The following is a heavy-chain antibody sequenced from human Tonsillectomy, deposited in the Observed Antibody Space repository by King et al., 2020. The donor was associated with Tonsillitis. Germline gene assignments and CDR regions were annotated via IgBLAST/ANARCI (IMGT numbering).Heavy chain of an antibody. V-gene: IGHV4-38-2*01. CDR2: IYHSGST. CDR3: ARSPVFRWFDP. CDR1: GYSISSGYY. J-gene: IGHJ5*02. D-gene: IGHD2-21*01. Sequence: QLQESGPGLVKPSETLSLTCAVSGYSISSGYYWGWIRQPPGKGLEWIGSIYHSGSTYYNPSLKSRVTISVDTSKNQFSLKLSSVTAADTAVYYCARSPVFRWFDPWGQGTLVTVSS.